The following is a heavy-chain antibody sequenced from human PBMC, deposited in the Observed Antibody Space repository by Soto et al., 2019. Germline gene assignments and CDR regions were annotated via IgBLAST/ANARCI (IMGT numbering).Heavy chain of an antibody. D-gene: IGHD6-6*01. Sequence: PSETLSLTCAVSGGSISSSNWWSWVRQPPGKGLEWIGEIYHSGSTNYNPSLKSRVTISVDKSKNQFSLKLSSVTAADTAVYYCARDLRSSSPDDYYYYGMDVWGQGTTVTVSS. V-gene: IGHV4-4*02. CDR3: ARDLRSSSPDDYYYYGMDV. CDR1: GGSISSSNW. J-gene: IGHJ6*02. CDR2: IYHSGST.